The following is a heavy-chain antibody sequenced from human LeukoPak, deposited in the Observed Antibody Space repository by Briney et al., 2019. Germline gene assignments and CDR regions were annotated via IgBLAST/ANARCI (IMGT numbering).Heavy chain of an antibody. CDR1: GYSISSGYY. J-gene: IGHJ5*02. D-gene: IGHD2-2*01. Sequence: PSETLSLTRAVSGYSISSGYYWGWIRQPPGKGLEWIGSIYHSGSTYYNPSLKSRVTISVDTSKNQFSLKLSSVTAADTAVYYCARHFKGSSTSNLNWFDPWGQGTLFTVSS. CDR2: IYHSGST. CDR3: ARHFKGSSTSNLNWFDP. V-gene: IGHV4-38-2*01.